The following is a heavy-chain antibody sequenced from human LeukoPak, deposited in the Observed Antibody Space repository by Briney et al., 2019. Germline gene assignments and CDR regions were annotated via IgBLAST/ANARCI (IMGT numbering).Heavy chain of an antibody. CDR1: GGSISSGSCS. J-gene: IGHJ1*01. V-gene: IGHV4-61*02. CDR2: IYTSGST. CDR3: AGARAEYFQH. Sequence: SETLSLTCTVPGGSISSGSCSWSWIRQPAGKGLEWIGRIYTSGSTNYNPSLKSRATISVDTSKNQSSPKLSSVTAADTAVYYCAGARAEYFQHWGQGTLVTVSS.